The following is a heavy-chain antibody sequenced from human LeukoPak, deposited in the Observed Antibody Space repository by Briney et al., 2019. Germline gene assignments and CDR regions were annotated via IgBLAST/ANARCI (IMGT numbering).Heavy chain of an antibody. CDR1: GYTFTNYY. CDR3: ARGTHVRHYCNDGRCYFVDV. V-gene: IGHV1-46*01. J-gene: IGHJ6*03. Sequence: ASVKVSCKASGYTFTNYYIHWVRQAPGQGLEWMGIINPSGGSTSYAQKFQGRVTMTRDMSTSTVYMELSSLRSEDTAVYYCARGTHVRHYCNDGRCYFVDVWGKGTTVTVSS. D-gene: IGHD2-15*01. CDR2: INPSGGST.